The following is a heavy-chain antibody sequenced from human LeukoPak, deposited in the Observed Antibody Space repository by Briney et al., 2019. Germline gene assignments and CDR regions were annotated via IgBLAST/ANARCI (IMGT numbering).Heavy chain of an antibody. J-gene: IGHJ4*02. D-gene: IGHD2-15*01. CDR1: GFTFSSYG. Sequence: GGSLRLSCAASGFTFSSYGMHWVRQAPGKGLEWVSYISSSSSTIYYADSVKGRFTISRDNAKNSLYLQMNSLRAEDTAVYYCARDRASGGSRAYYFDYWGQGTLVTVSS. CDR2: ISSSSSTI. CDR3: ARDRASGGSRAYYFDY. V-gene: IGHV3-48*01.